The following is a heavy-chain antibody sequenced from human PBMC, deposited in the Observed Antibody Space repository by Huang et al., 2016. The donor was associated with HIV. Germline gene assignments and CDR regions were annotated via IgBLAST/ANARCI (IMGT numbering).Heavy chain of an antibody. CDR3: ARPRHYDSSGHHWYFDL. Sequence: QVQLVQSGSEVKKPGSSVNVSCKASGGNFNTYAIPWVRQAPGQGLGWMGAIIPLLDIVYYAQKFQDSVTFTADKSTSTLYMELPSLRSEDTAIYYCARPRHYDSSGHHWYFDLWGRGTLVTVSS. CDR2: IIPLLDIV. D-gene: IGHD3-22*01. J-gene: IGHJ2*01. V-gene: IGHV1-69*10. CDR1: GGNFNTYA.